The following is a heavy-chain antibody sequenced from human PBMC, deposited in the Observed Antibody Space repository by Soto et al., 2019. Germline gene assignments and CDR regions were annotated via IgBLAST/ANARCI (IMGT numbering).Heavy chain of an antibody. CDR1: GGSISSYY. V-gene: IGHV4-59*01. J-gene: IGHJ3*02. D-gene: IGHD3-10*01. Sequence: QVQLQESGPGLLKPSETLSLTCTVSGGSISSYYWSWIRQPPGRGLEWIGYIYYSGSTNYNPSLKSRVTISVDTSKNQFSLKLSSVTAADTAVYYCARFDVDAFDIWGQGTMVTVSS. CDR2: IYYSGST. CDR3: ARFDVDAFDI.